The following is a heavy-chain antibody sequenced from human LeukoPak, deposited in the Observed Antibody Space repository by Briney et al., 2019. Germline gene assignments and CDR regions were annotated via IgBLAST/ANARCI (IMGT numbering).Heavy chain of an antibody. CDR1: GVSVSSNTAA. CDR3: ARESDKVGFDFDY. Sequence: SQTLSLTCAISGVSVSSNTAAWNWIRQSPSRGREWLGRTYYRSKWYNDYAVSVKSRITITPDTSKNQFSLQLHSVPPEDTAVYFCARESDKVGFDFDYWGQGTLVTVSS. J-gene: IGHJ4*02. CDR2: TYYRSKWYN. V-gene: IGHV6-1*01. D-gene: IGHD2-21*01.